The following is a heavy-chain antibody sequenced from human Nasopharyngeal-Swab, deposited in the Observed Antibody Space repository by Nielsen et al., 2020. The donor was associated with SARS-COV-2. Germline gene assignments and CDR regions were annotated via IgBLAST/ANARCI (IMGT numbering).Heavy chain of an antibody. CDR3: ATGRVTTFFSWFDP. J-gene: IGHJ5*02. D-gene: IGHD4-17*01. CDR2: FDPEDGET. V-gene: IGHV1-24*01. Sequence: ASVKVSCKVSGYNLTELSMHWVRQAPGKGLEWMGGFDPEDGETIYAQKFQGRVTMTEDTSTDTAYMELSSLRSEDTAVYYCATGRVTTFFSWFDPWGQGTLVTVSS. CDR1: GYNLTELS.